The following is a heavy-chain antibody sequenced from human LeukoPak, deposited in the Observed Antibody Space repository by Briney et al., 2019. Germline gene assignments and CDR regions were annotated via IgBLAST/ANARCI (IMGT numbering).Heavy chain of an antibody. CDR1: GGSISSSSYY. J-gene: IGHJ5*02. V-gene: IGHV4-39*07. Sequence: SETLSLTCTVSGGSISSSSYYWGWIRQPPGKGLEWIGSIYYSGSTYYNPSLKSRVTISVDTSKNQFSLKLSSVTAADTAVYYCARAGRVATIRVWFDPWGQGTLVTVSS. CDR3: ARAGRVATIRVWFDP. CDR2: IYYSGST. D-gene: IGHD5-12*01.